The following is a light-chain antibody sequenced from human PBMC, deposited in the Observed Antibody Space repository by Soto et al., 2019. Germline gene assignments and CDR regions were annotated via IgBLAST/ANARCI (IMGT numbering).Light chain of an antibody. J-gene: IGKJ1*01. CDR3: LQYGSSTRT. V-gene: IGKV3-20*01. Sequence: EIVLTQSPGTLSLSPGERATLSCRASQSVSNNYLTWYQQKPGQAPRLLIYGASSRATGIPDRFSGYGSGTDFTLIISRLEPEDFAVYYCLQYGSSTRTFGQGTKVEIK. CDR2: GAS. CDR1: QSVSNNY.